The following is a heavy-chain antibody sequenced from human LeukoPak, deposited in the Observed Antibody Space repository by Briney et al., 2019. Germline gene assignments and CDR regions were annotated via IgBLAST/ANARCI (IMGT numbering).Heavy chain of an antibody. CDR3: ARGYYDSSGFDY. J-gene: IGHJ4*02. CDR1: GFTFSTYW. V-gene: IGHV3-7*03. D-gene: IGHD3-22*01. Sequence: GSLRLSCAASGFTFSTYWMTWVRQAPGKGLEWVANIKQDGSEKYYVDSVEGRFTLSRDNAKNSLYLQMNNLRAEDTAVYYCARGYYDSSGFDYWGQGTLVTVSS. CDR2: IKQDGSEK.